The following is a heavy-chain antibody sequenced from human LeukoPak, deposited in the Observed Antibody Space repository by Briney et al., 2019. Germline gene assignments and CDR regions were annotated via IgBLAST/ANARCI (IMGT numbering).Heavy chain of an antibody. V-gene: IGHV4-59*01. D-gene: IGHD3-3*01. J-gene: IGHJ4*02. Sequence: KPPETLSLTCTVSGGSISSYYWSWIRQPPGKGLEWIGYIYYSGSTNYNPSLKSRVTISVDTSKNQFSLKLSSVTDADTAVYYCARDAAFGGIFDYWGQGTLVTVSS. CDR2: IYYSGST. CDR1: GGSISSYY. CDR3: ARDAAFGGIFDY.